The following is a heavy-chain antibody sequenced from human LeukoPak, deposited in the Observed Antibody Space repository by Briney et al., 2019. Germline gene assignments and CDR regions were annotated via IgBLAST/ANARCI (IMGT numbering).Heavy chain of an antibody. Sequence: GASVKVSCKASGGTFSSYAISWVRQAPGQGLEWMGRIIPILGIANYAQKFQGRVTITADKSTSTAYMELSSLRSEDTVVYYCARVTTVAAAAANFDYWGQGTLSPSPQ. V-gene: IGHV1-69*04. CDR1: GGTFSSYA. CDR3: ARVTTVAAAAANFDY. CDR2: IIPILGIA. J-gene: IGHJ4*02. D-gene: IGHD6-13*01.